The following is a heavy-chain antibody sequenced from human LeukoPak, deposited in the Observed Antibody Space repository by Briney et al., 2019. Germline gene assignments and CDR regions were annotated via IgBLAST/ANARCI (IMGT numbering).Heavy chain of an antibody. D-gene: IGHD6-19*01. CDR3: ARDQLSSGWWGGFDY. CDR2: VNPSGGST. CDR1: GYTFTSYY. Sequence: AASVKVSCKASGYTFTSYYMHWVRQAPGQGLEWMGIVNPSGGSTSYAQKFQGRVTMTRDTSTSTVYMELSSLRSEDTAVYYCARDQLSSGWWGGFDYWGQGTLVTVSS. J-gene: IGHJ4*02. V-gene: IGHV1-46*01.